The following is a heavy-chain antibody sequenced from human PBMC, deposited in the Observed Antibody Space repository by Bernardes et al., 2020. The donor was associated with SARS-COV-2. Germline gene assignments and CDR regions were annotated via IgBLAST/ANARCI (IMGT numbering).Heavy chain of an antibody. J-gene: IGHJ4*02. CDR2: IYYGGST. Sequence: SETLSRTCTVSGDSIRSGTYYWGWIRQPPGKGLEWIGSIYYGGSTYYNPSLRSRVAISVDTSKNQFSLKLSSVTAADTAVYYCARLRRGGNYFFDYWGQGTLVTVSS. CDR3: ARLRRGGNYFFDY. V-gene: IGHV4-39*01. CDR1: GDSIRSGTYY. D-gene: IGHD1-26*01.